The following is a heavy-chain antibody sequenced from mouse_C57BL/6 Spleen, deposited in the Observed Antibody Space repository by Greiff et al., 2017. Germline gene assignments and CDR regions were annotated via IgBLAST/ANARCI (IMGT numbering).Heavy chain of an antibody. V-gene: IGHV5-4*03. D-gene: IGHD1-1*01. CDR3: ARYYGSSYDWFAY. Sequence: EVKLMESGGGLVKPGGSLKLSCAASGFTFSSYAMSWVRQTPEKRLEWVATISDGGSYTYYPDNVKGRFTISRDNAKNNLYLQMSHLKSEDTAMYYCARYYGSSYDWFAYWGQGTLVTVSA. J-gene: IGHJ3*01. CDR1: GFTFSSYA. CDR2: ISDGGSYT.